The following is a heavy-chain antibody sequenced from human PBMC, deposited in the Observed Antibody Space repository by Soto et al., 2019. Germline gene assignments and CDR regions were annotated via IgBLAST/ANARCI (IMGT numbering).Heavy chain of an antibody. J-gene: IGHJ4*02. V-gene: IGHV4-59*01. CDR2: VYHSGST. Sequence: SETLSLTCAVSGGSIFNYYWSWIRQPPGKGLEWIGYVYHSGSTNYNPSLKSRVTISIDPSRKQFSLNLTSVTAADTAVYYCARALNFDYWSQGTLVTVSS. CDR3: ARALNFDY. CDR1: GGSIFNYY.